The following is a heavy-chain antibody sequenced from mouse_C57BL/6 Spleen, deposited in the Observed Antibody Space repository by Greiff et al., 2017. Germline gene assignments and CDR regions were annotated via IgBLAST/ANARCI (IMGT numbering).Heavy chain of an antibody. Sequence: EVQVVESGPGLVKPSQSLSLTCSVTGYSITSGYYWNWIRQFPGNKLEWMGYISYDGSNNYNPSLKNRISITRDTSKNQFFLKLNSVTTEDTATYYCARRSGSSYAFAYWGQGTLVTVSA. CDR3: ARRSGSSYAFAY. CDR2: ISYDGSN. J-gene: IGHJ3*01. V-gene: IGHV3-6*01. D-gene: IGHD1-1*01. CDR1: GYSITSGYY.